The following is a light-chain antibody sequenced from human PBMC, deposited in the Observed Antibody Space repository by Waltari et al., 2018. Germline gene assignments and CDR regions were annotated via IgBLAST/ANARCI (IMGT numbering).Light chain of an antibody. CDR3: HQYYTTPRT. CDR1: QSVLYSNNSKND. Sequence: DIVMTQSPDSLAVSLGERATIHCKSTQSVLYSNNSKNDLAWYQQKPGQPPKLLLYWASTRASGAPDRFSGSGSGTDFTLTISSLQAEDVAVYYCHQYYTTPRTFGQGTKVEIK. J-gene: IGKJ1*01. V-gene: IGKV4-1*01. CDR2: WAS.